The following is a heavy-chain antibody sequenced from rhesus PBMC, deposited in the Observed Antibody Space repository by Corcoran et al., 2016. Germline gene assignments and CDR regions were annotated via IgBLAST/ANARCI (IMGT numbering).Heavy chain of an antibody. CDR2: ISGRSGSP. V-gene: IGHV4-65*01. CDR3: ARAPSSGFDY. J-gene: IGHJ4*01. CDR1: GGSISSSNW. D-gene: IGHD6-31*01. Sequence: QVQLQESGPGLVKPSETLSLTCAVSGGSISSSNWWSWIRQPPGKGPEGIGYISGRSGSPYYNPSLKSRVTISTDTSKNQFSLKLSSVTAADTAVYYWARAPSSGFDYWGQGVLVTVSS.